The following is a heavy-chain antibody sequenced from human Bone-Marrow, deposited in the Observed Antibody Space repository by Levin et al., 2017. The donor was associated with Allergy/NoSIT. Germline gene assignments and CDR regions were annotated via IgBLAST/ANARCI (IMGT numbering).Heavy chain of an antibody. D-gene: IGHD3-22*01. J-gene: IGHJ4*02. Sequence: KSSETLSLTCTVSGGSIRGYYWSWIRQPPGKGLEWIGNIYYSGSTNYNPSLKSRLTISVDTSKNQLSLRLSSVTAADTALYYCARIDVSNGYYAQFDYWGQGTLVTVSS. CDR2: IYYSGST. V-gene: IGHV4-59*01. CDR3: ARIDVSNGYYAQFDY. CDR1: GGSIRGYY.